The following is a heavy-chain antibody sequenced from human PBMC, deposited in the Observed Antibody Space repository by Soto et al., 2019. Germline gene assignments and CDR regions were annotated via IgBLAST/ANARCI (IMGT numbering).Heavy chain of an antibody. CDR1: GGTFSSYA. J-gene: IGHJ5*02. V-gene: IGHV1-69*06. CDR3: ANQMRSGYSYGYRSKTHNWFDP. D-gene: IGHD5-18*01. CDR2: IIPIFGTA. Sequence: SVKVSCKASGGTFSSYAISWVRQAPGQGLEWMGGIIPIFGTANYAQKFQGRVTITADKSTSTAYMELSSLRSEDTAVYYCANQMRSGYSYGYRSKTHNWFDPWGQGTLVTVSS.